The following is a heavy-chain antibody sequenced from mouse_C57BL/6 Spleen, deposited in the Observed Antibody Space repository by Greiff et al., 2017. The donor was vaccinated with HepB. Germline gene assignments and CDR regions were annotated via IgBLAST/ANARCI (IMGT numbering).Heavy chain of an antibody. V-gene: IGHV6-3*01. Sequence: EVKLMESGGGLVQPGGSMKLSCVASGFTFSNYWMNWVRQSPEKGLEWVAQIRLKSDNYATHYAESVKGRFTISRDDSKSSVYLQMNNLRAEDTGIYYCTGYCGSFAWFAYWGQGTLVTVSA. CDR2: IRLKSDNYAT. CDR1: GFTFSNYW. J-gene: IGHJ3*01. D-gene: IGHD1-1*01. CDR3: TGYCGSFAWFAY.